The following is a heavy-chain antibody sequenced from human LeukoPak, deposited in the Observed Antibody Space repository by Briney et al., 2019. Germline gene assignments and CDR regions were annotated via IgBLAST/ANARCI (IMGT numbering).Heavy chain of an antibody. CDR3: AIHCTGGSCSRSYYFDY. CDR2: INAGNGNT. V-gene: IGHV1-3*01. J-gene: IGHJ4*02. D-gene: IGHD2-15*01. CDR1: GYTFSSYA. Sequence: ASVKVSCKASGYTFSSYAMHWVRQAPGQRLEWMGWINAGNGNTKYSQKFQDRVTITRDTSASTAYMELSSLRSEDTAVYYCAIHCTGGSCSRSYYFDYWGQGTLVTASS.